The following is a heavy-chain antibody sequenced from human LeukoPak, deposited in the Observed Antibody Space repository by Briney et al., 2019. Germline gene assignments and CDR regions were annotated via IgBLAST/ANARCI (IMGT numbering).Heavy chain of an antibody. Sequence: GGSLRLSCAASGFTFNNYWMIWVRQAPGKGLEWVAHIHEIGSYQNYVDSVRGRFTVSRDNTKRVLYLQMDSLRAEDTAVYYCARDIPGGASFLDQWGQGTLVTVSS. CDR2: IHEIGSYQ. V-gene: IGHV3-7*01. CDR3: ARDIPGGASFLDQ. D-gene: IGHD5-18*01. J-gene: IGHJ5*02. CDR1: GFTFNNYW.